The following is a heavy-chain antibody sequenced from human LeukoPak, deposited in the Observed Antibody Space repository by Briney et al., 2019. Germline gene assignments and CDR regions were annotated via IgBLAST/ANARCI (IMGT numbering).Heavy chain of an antibody. CDR1: GFTFSSYG. Sequence: GGSLRLSCAASGFTFSSYGMHWVRQAPGKGLEWVADIWYDGSNKYYADSVKGRFTISRDNSKNTLYLQMNSLRAEDTAVYYCAKDRQYDFWSGYFDYWGQGTLVTVSS. V-gene: IGHV3-33*06. D-gene: IGHD3-3*01. CDR3: AKDRQYDFWSGYFDY. CDR2: IWYDGSNK. J-gene: IGHJ4*02.